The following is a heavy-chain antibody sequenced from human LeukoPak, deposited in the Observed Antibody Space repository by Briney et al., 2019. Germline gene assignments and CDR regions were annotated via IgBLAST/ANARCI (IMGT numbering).Heavy chain of an antibody. CDR3: ARVQSYCSSTSCYQYVDY. Sequence: SETLSLTCTVSGGSISSYYWSWIRQPPGKGLEWIGYIYYSGSTNYNPSLKSRVTISVDTSKNQFSLKPSSVTAADTAVYYCARVQSYCSSTSCYQYVDYWGQGTLVTVSS. CDR2: IYYSGST. D-gene: IGHD2-2*01. J-gene: IGHJ4*02. V-gene: IGHV4-59*01. CDR1: GGSISSYY.